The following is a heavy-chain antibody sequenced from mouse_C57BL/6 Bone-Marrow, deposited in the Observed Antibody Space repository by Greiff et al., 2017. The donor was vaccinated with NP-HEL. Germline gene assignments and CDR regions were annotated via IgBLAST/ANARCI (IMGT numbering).Heavy chain of an antibody. J-gene: IGHJ2*01. CDR3: ARYYYGSGYFDY. D-gene: IGHD1-1*01. CDR2: IDPNSGGT. Sequence: QVHVKQSGAELVKPGASVKLSCKASGYTFTNYWMHWVKQRPGRGLEWIGRIDPNSGGTKSNEKFKSKATLTVDKPSRTAYMQLSSLTSEDSAVYYCARYYYGSGYFDYWGQGTTLTVSS. V-gene: IGHV1-72*01. CDR1: GYTFTNYW.